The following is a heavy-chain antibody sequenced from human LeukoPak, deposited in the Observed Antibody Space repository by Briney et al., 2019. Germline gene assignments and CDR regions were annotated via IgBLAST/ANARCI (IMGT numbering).Heavy chain of an antibody. CDR1: GYSFTDYY. J-gene: IGHJ4*02. D-gene: IGHD1-7*01. Sequence: ASVKVSCKASGYSFTDYYMHWVRQAPGQGLEWVGRVSPNGGSTDYAQKFQGRVTMTRDTSISTAYMDLSRLRSDDTAVYYCARGRITATLHFDYWGQGALVTVSS. CDR3: ARGRITATLHFDY. V-gene: IGHV1-2*02. CDR2: VSPNGGST.